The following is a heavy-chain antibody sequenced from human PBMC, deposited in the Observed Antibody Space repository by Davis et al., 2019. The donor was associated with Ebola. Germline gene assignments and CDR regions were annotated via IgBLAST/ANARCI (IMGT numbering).Heavy chain of an antibody. Sequence: GSLKISCAASGIIFSSYGMHWVRQAPGKGLEWVSGINWNGGSTGYADSVKGRFTISRDNAKNSLFLQMNSLRAEDTAVYYCAAADIVVVVDGTSYPHAFDTWGQGTVVTVSS. CDR2: INWNGGST. V-gene: IGHV3-20*04. CDR3: AAADIVVVVDGTSYPHAFDT. J-gene: IGHJ3*02. D-gene: IGHD2-15*01. CDR1: GIIFSSYG.